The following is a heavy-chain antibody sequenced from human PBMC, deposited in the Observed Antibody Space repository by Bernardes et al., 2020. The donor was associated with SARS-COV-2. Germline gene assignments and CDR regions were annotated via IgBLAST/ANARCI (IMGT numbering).Heavy chain of an antibody. CDR3: AKDYSVIGQAVYYYGLDV. Sequence: SLTCTVSGGAINNGGFFWNWIRQLPGKGLEWIAYIYYSGNTHYNPSLKSRVMISVDTSKNQLSLKLSSVTAADTAVYYCAKDYSVIGQAVYYYGLDVWGQGTTVTVSS. V-gene: IGHV4-31*03. CDR2: IYYSGNT. CDR1: GGAINNGGFF. J-gene: IGHJ6*02. D-gene: IGHD4-4*01.